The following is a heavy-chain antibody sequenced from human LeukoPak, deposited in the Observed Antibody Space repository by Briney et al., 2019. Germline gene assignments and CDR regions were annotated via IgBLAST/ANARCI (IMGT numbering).Heavy chain of an antibody. Sequence: SETLSLTCTVSGGSISGSNYYWGWIRQPPGMGLEWIGSIYYSGRTYYNQSLKSRVTISVDTSKNQFSLRLSSVTAADTAVYYCARHEEEDGYNAKTFHYWGQGTLVTVSS. V-gene: IGHV4-39*01. CDR1: GGSISGSNYY. CDR3: ARHEEEDGYNAKTFHY. J-gene: IGHJ4*02. D-gene: IGHD5-24*01. CDR2: IYYSGRT.